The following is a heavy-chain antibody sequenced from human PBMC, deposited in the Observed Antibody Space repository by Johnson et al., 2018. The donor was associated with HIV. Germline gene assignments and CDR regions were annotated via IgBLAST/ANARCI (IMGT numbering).Heavy chain of an antibody. J-gene: IGHJ3*02. CDR3: TKGKIGGGSYSAPDAFDM. Sequence: EVQLVESGGGLVKPGGSLKISCAASGFTFSNVWMHWVRQAPGKGLEWVGRIKRYSDGGAIDYAAAVKGRFTISRDDSKSTLYLQMNSLRTEDTAIYYCTKGKIGGGSYSAPDAFDMWGQGTMVTVAS. D-gene: IGHD1-26*01. CDR2: IKRYSDGGAI. CDR1: GFTFSNVW. V-gene: IGHV3-15*01.